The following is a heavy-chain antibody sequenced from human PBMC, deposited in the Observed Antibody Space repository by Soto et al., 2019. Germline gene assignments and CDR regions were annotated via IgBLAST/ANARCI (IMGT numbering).Heavy chain of an antibody. J-gene: IGHJ4*02. CDR2: ISYDGSKT. D-gene: IGHD5-12*01. Sequence: PGGSLRLSCAASGFIFSGCDMHWVRQAPGKGLEWVAIISYDGSKTYYADSVKGRFTISGDNSKNTLFLQMNSLRAEDTAVYYCAKAVDIYSGYEFFYEYWGQGTLVTVSS. CDR3: AKAVDIYSGYEFFYEY. CDR1: GFIFSGCD. V-gene: IGHV3-30*18.